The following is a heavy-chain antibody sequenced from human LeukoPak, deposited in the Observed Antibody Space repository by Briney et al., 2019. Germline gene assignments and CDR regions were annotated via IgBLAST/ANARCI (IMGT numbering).Heavy chain of an antibody. Sequence: GESLQISCKGSGYSFTSYWIGWVRQLPGKGLEWMGIIYPGDSDTRYSPSFQGQVTISADKSISTAYLQWSSLKASDTAMYYCARFECSSTSCPAAYWGQGTLVTVSS. CDR3: ARFECSSTSCPAAY. J-gene: IGHJ4*02. V-gene: IGHV5-51*01. CDR2: IYPGDSDT. D-gene: IGHD2-2*01. CDR1: GYSFTSYW.